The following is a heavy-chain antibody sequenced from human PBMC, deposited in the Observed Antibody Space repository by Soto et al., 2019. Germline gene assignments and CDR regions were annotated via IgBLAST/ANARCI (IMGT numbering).Heavy chain of an antibody. Sequence: SETLSLTCTVSGGSISSYYWSWIRQPPGKGLEWIGYIYYSGSTNYNPSLKSRVTISVDTSKNQFSLKLSSVTAADTAVYYCARSEVLVAATGAFDIWGQGTMVTVSS. CDR2: IYYSGST. D-gene: IGHD2-15*01. CDR3: ARSEVLVAATGAFDI. J-gene: IGHJ3*02. V-gene: IGHV4-59*01. CDR1: GGSISSYY.